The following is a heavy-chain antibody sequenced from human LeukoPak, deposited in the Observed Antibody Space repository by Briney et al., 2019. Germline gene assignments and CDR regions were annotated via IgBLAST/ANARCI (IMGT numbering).Heavy chain of an antibody. V-gene: IGHV1-69*13. D-gene: IGHD3-10*01. Sequence: SVKVSCKASGGTFSSYAISWVRQAPGQGLEWMGGIIPIFGTANYAQKFQGRVTITADESTSTAYMELSSLRSEDTAVYYCARVGSGGNYYYYYMDVWGKGTTVTVSS. CDR1: GGTFSSYA. CDR2: IIPIFGTA. CDR3: ARVGSGGNYYYYYMDV. J-gene: IGHJ6*03.